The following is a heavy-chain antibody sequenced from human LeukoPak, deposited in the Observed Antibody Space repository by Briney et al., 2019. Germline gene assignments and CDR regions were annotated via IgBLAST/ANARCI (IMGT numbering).Heavy chain of an antibody. CDR1: GGSISSSFYC. V-gene: IGHV4-39*01. Sequence: SETLSLTCIVSGGSISSSFYCWGWIRQPPGKGLEWIGSICYSGSTYYNPSLKSRVTISVDTSKNQFSLKLSSVTAADTAVYYCARVPLEYYFDYWGQGTLVTVSS. J-gene: IGHJ4*02. CDR2: ICYSGST. CDR3: ARVPLEYYFDY.